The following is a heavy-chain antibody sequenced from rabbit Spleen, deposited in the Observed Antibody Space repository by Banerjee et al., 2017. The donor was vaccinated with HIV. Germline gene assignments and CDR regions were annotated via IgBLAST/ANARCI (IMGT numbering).Heavy chain of an antibody. CDR3: ARDRIYAAYAGFGYASMDYFNL. Sequence: QSLEESGGDLGKPGASLTLTCTASGFSFSASYYMCWVRQAPGKGLEWIACIYAGSSGSTYYASWAKGRFTISKISSTTVTLQMTSLTAADTATYFCARDRIYAAYAGFGYASMDYFNLWGPGTLVTVS. J-gene: IGHJ4*01. CDR2: IYAGSSGST. CDR1: GFSFSASYY. D-gene: IGHD6-1*01. V-gene: IGHV1S40*01.